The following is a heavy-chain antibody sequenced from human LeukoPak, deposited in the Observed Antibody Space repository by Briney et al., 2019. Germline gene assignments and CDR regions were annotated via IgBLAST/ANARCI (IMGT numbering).Heavy chain of an antibody. Sequence: GGSLRLSCAASGFTFSSYSMSWARQGPGEGLEWVSVISSSGGATYYADSVKGRFTISRDNSKNTLYLQVNSLRAEDTAIYYCARAAMVRGVDYFDYWGQGTLVTVSS. CDR2: ISSSGGAT. CDR3: ARAAMVRGVDYFDY. J-gene: IGHJ4*02. D-gene: IGHD3-10*01. CDR1: GFTFSSYS. V-gene: IGHV3-23*01.